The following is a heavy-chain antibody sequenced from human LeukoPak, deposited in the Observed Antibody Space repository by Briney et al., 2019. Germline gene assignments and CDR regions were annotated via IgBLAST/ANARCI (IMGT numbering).Heavy chain of an antibody. CDR3: AGGGDSSGWYAQFDY. J-gene: IGHJ4*02. V-gene: IGHV4-4*07. CDR2: IYTSGST. CDR1: GGSISSYY. D-gene: IGHD6-19*01. Sequence: PSETLSLTCTVSGGSISSYYWSWIRQPAGKGLEWIGRIYTSGSTNYNPSLKSRVTMPVDTSKNQFSLKLSSVTAADTAVYYCAGGGDSSGWYAQFDYWGQGTLVTVSS.